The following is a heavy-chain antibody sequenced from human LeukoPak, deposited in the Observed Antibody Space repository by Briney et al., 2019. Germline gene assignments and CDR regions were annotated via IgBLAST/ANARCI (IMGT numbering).Heavy chain of an antibody. CDR3: ARGSKAYYYGMDV. CDR2: IYYSGST. J-gene: IGHJ6*02. V-gene: IGHV4-31*03. Sequence: ASETLSLTCTVSGGSINSGTYYWNWIRQHPGKGLEWIGYIYYSGSTYYNPSLKSRVTISVDTSKNQFSLKLSSVTAADTAVYYCARGSKAYYYGMDVWGQGTTVTVSS. CDR1: GGSINSGTYY.